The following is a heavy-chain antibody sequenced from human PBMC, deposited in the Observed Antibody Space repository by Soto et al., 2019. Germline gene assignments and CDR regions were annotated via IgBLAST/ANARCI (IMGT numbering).Heavy chain of an antibody. Sequence: ASVKVSCKASGYTFTSYGISWVRPAPLQGLEWMVWLSAYNGNTNYAQKLQGRVTMTTDTSKSTAYMELRSLRSDDTAVYYCARPYEMGSTGGMDFWGQGATVTVSS. CDR1: GYTFTSYG. V-gene: IGHV1-18*04. CDR2: LSAYNGNT. J-gene: IGHJ6*02. CDR3: ARPYEMGSTGGMDF. D-gene: IGHD1-26*01.